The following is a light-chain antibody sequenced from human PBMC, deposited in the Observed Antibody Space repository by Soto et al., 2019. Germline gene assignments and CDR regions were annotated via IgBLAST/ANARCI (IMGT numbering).Light chain of an antibody. V-gene: IGLV2-23*01. CDR3: CSYAGSSDWV. CDR1: SSDVGTYSL. J-gene: IGLJ3*02. CDR2: EAN. Sequence: QSVLTQPASVSGSPGQAITISCTGASSDVGTYSLVSWYQQHPGKAPKLMIYEANKRPSGVSNRVSGSKSGNTASLTISGLQAEDEADYYCCSYAGSSDWVFGGGTQLTV.